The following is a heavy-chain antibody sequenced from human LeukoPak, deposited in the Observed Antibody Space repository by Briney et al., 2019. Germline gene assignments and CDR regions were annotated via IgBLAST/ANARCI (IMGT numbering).Heavy chain of an antibody. CDR2: IYYSGST. Sequence: SETLTLTCTVSGGSISSGDYYWSWIRQPPGKGLEWIGYIYYSGSTYYNPSLKSRVTISVDTSKNQFSLKLSSVTAADTAVYYCARAPGGIYCSSTSCYDLRWFDPWGQGTLVTVSS. CDR3: ARAPGGIYCSSTSCYDLRWFDP. D-gene: IGHD2-2*01. CDR1: GGSISSGDYY. J-gene: IGHJ5*02. V-gene: IGHV4-30-4*08.